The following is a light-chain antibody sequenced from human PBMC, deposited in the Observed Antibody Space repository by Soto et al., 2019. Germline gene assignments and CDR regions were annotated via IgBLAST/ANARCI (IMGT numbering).Light chain of an antibody. J-gene: IGLJ3*02. CDR1: ALPKQY. CDR2: KDS. CDR3: QSADSSGFWV. V-gene: IGLV3-25*03. Sequence: SSELTQPPSVSVSPGQTARITCSGDALPKQYAYWYQQKSGQAPVLVIYKDSERPSGIPERFSGSSSGTTVTLTISGVQAEDEADYYCQSADSSGFWVFGGGTKLTVL.